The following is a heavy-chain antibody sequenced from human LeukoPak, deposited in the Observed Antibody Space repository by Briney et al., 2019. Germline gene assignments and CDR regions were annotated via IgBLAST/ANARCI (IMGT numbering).Heavy chain of an antibody. Sequence: SETLSLTCTVSGGSISSSSYYWGWIRQPPGKGLEWIGTIYYSGSTYYNPSLKSRVTMSVDTSKNQFSLRLSSVTAADTAVYHCARLTRGSPWGYYFDYWGQGTLVTVSS. CDR3: ARLTRGSPWGYYFDY. CDR2: IYYSGST. V-gene: IGHV4-39*07. J-gene: IGHJ4*02. CDR1: GGSISSSSYY. D-gene: IGHD1-26*01.